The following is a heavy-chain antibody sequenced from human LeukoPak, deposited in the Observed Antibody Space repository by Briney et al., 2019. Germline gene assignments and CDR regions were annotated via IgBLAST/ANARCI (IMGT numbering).Heavy chain of an antibody. J-gene: IGHJ4*02. CDR2: IYPGDSDP. Sequence: GESLKISCKGSGYSFNNYWDGWVRPMPGKGLGWMGVIYPGDSDPIYSPSFQGQVTISPDKPISTADLQWSSLKASDNAMYYCARQGAGNSSSFIDYWGQGTLVTVCS. CDR3: ARQGAGNSSSFIDY. CDR1: GYSFNNYW. V-gene: IGHV5-51*01. D-gene: IGHD6-13*01.